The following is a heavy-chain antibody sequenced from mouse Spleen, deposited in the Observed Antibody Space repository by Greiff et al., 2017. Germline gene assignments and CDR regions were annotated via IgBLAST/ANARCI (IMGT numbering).Heavy chain of an antibody. CDR2: IDPSDSET. V-gene: IGHV1-52*01. J-gene: IGHJ2*01. CDR3: ATKYYYGSSYVDY. CDR1: GYTFTSYW. Sequence: QVQLQQPGAELVRPGSSVKLSCKASGYTFTSYWMHWVKQRPIQGLEWIGNIDPSDSETHYNQKFKDKATLTVDKSSSTAYMQLSSLTSEDSAVYYCATKYYYGSSYVDYWGQGTTLTVSS. D-gene: IGHD1-1*01.